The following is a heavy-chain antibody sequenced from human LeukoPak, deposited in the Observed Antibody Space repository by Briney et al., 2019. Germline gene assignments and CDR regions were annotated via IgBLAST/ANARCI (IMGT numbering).Heavy chain of an antibody. V-gene: IGHV3-30*03. CDR3: ARGRYYGSGSYYWLDY. D-gene: IGHD3-10*01. Sequence: GGSLRLSCAASGFTFSSYSMNWVRQAPGKGLEWVAVISYDGSNKYYADSVKGRFTISRDNSKNTLYLQMNSLRAEDTAVYYCARGRYYGSGSYYWLDYWGQGTLVTVSS. CDR1: GFTFSSYS. CDR2: ISYDGSNK. J-gene: IGHJ4*02.